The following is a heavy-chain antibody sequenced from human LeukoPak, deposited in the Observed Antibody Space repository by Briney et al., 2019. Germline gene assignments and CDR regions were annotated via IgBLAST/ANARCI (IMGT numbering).Heavy chain of an antibody. CDR1: GGSISSYY. CDR2: IYYSGST. D-gene: IGHD3-22*01. J-gene: IGHJ4*01. Sequence: SETLSLTCTVSGGSISSYYWSWIRQPPGKGLEWIGYIYYSGSTNYNLSLKSRVTISVDTSKNQFSLKLSSVTAADTAVYYCARVIRYYYDSSSFYQYFDFWGQGTLVTVSS. CDR3: ARVIRYYYDSSSFYQYFDF. V-gene: IGHV4-59*01.